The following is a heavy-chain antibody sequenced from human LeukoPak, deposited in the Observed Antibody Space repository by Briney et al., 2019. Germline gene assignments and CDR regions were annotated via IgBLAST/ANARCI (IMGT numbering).Heavy chain of an antibody. CDR2: IIPIFGTA. CDR3: ASPTPGTTVSKNYYYGMDV. Sequence: SVKVSCKASGGTFSGYAISWVRQAPGQGLEWMGGIIPIFGTANYAQKFQGRVTITADESTSTAYMELSSLRSEDTAVYYCASPTPGTTVSKNYYYGMDVWGQGTTVTVYS. J-gene: IGHJ6*02. D-gene: IGHD4-17*01. CDR1: GGTFSGYA. V-gene: IGHV1-69*01.